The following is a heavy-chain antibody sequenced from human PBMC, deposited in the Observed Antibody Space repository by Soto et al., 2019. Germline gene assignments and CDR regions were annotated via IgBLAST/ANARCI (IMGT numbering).Heavy chain of an antibody. J-gene: IGHJ2*01. V-gene: IGHV3-74*01. Sequence: EVQLVESGGGLVQPGGSLRLSCAASGFSFSSYWMHWVSQAPGKGLVWVSRIKTDRSIITYADSVKGRFTISRDNAKNTLYLQMNTLRAEDTAVYYCARVGQGAWYFDLWGRGTLVTVSS. CDR2: IKTDRSII. CDR3: ARVGQGAWYFDL. CDR1: GFSFSSYW. D-gene: IGHD1-26*01.